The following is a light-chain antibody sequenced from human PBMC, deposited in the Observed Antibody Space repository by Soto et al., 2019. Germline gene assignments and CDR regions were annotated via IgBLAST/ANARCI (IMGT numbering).Light chain of an antibody. J-gene: IGKJ2*01. CDR3: QQYNNWPPYT. V-gene: IGKV3-15*01. CDR1: QSVSSN. CDR2: GAS. Sequence: EIVMTQSPTTLSVSPGERATLSCRASQSVSSNLAWYQQKGGQAPRLLIYGASTRATGIPARFSGSGSGTEFTLTISSLQSEDFAVYYCQQYNNWPPYTFGQGTKLEIK.